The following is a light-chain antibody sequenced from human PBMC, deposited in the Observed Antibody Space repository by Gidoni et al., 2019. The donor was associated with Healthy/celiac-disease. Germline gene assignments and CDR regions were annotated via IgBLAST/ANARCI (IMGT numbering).Light chain of an antibody. J-gene: IGLJ1*01. CDR2: QDT. CDR3: QAWNSNAEF. Sequence: SYHLTQPPSVSVSPGQPASITCSGDRLGDKYTYWYPHKSGQPPVLVMYQDTKPPSGIPGLFSGSTSGTTATLTSSGTQTVDDADYYCQAWNSNAEFFGAGTKLIVL. CDR1: RLGDKY. V-gene: IGLV3-1*01.